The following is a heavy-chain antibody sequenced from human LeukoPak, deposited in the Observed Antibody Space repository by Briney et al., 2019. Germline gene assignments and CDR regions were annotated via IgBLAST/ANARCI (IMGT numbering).Heavy chain of an antibody. D-gene: IGHD1-26*01. CDR3: ARGRGSYYEY. J-gene: IGHJ4*02. CDR1: GFTFSSYS. CDR2: ISSSSSTI. V-gene: IGHV3-48*01. Sequence: PGGSLRLSCAASGFTFSSYSMNWVRQAPGKGLECVSYISSSSSTIYYADSVKGRFTISRDNAKNSLYLQMNSLRAEDTAVYYCARGRGSYYEYWGQGTLVTVSS.